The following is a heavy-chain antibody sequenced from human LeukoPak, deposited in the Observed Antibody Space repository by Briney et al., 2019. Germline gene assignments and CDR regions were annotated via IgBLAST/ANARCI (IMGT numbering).Heavy chain of an antibody. CDR3: ARGDDFSGDH. D-gene: IGHD3-3*01. Sequence: PGGSLRLSCAASGFTISNFWMSWVRQAPGRGLEWVANIHPEGNEKYHVESVKGRFTISRDNTKNSLFLQMNGLRVEDTAVYYCARGDDFSGDHWGQGTLVTVSS. J-gene: IGHJ4*02. CDR1: GFTISNFW. CDR2: IHPEGNEK. V-gene: IGHV3-7*04.